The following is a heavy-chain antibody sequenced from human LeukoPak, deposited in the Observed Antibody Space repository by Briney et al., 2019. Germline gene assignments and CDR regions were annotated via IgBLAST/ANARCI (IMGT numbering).Heavy chain of an antibody. CDR3: ARGIQLWLRDYYYGMDV. D-gene: IGHD5-18*01. Sequence: ASVKVSCKASGYTFTSYGSSWVRQAPGQGLEWMGWISAYNGNTNYAQKLQGRVTMTTDTSTSTAYMELRSLRSDDTVVYYCARGIQLWLRDYYYGMDVWGQGTTVTVSS. J-gene: IGHJ6*02. CDR1: GYTFTSYG. CDR2: ISAYNGNT. V-gene: IGHV1-18*01.